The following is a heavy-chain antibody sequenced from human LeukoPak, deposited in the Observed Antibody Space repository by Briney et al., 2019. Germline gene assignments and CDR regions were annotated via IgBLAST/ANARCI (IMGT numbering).Heavy chain of an antibody. Sequence: PGGSLRLSCAASGFSFPDYAMHWVRQAPGEGLEWVSSISWNSGNIVYVDSVKGRFTISRDNAKNSLYLQMNSLRAEDTALYYCAKDIGPLTYHYDTSAYSGAFDYWGQGILVTVSS. CDR1: GFSFPDYA. V-gene: IGHV3-9*01. J-gene: IGHJ4*02. CDR2: ISWNSGNI. D-gene: IGHD3-22*01. CDR3: AKDIGPLTYHYDTSAYSGAFDY.